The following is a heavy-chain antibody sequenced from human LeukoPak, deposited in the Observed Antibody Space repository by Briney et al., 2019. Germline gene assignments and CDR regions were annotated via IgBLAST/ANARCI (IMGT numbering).Heavy chain of an antibody. CDR1: GGSISSSNW. D-gene: IGHD3-10*01. CDR3: ARGLLWFGELFGYYYYGMDV. Sequence: SETLSLTCAVSGGSISSSNWWSWVRQPPGKGLEWIGEIYHSGSTNYNPSLKSRVTISVDKSKNQFSLKLSSVTAAETAVYYCARGLLWFGELFGYYYYGMDVWGQGTTVTVSS. J-gene: IGHJ6*02. CDR2: IYHSGST. V-gene: IGHV4-4*02.